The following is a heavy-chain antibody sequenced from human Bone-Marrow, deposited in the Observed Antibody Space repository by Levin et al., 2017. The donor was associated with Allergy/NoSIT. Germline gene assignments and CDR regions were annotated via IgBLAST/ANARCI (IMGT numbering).Heavy chain of an antibody. CDR2: IKQDGSET. Sequence: AGGSLRLSCTASGFSFSSYWMSWVRRAPGKGLQWVAIIKQDGSETFYLDSVKGRFTISRDNAKNSLFLQMNSLRAEDTAVYYCARDQPYLGTLDCWGQGTLVTVSS. V-gene: IGHV3-7*01. CDR1: GFSFSSYW. CDR3: ARDQPYLGTLDC. J-gene: IGHJ4*02.